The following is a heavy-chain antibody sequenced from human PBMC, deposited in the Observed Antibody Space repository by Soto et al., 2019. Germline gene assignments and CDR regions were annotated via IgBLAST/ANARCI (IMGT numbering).Heavy chain of an antibody. CDR3: ARDSSSSSYWYFDL. CDR1: GGSISSYY. J-gene: IGHJ2*01. D-gene: IGHD6-6*01. Sequence: QVQLQESGPGLVKPSETLSLTCTVSGGSISSYYWSWIRQPPGKGLEWIGYIYYSGSTNYNPSLKRRVTISVDTSKNQFSLKLSSVTAADTAVYYCARDSSSSSYWYFDLWGRGTLVTVSS. V-gene: IGHV4-59*01. CDR2: IYYSGST.